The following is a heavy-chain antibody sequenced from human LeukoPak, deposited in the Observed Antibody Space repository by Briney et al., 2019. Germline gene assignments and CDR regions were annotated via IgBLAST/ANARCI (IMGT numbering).Heavy chain of an antibody. J-gene: IGHJ3*01. V-gene: IGHV1-18*01. CDR1: GYTFSSYG. Sequence: GASVKVSCKASGYTFSSYGISWVRQAPGQGLEWMGWISAYNGNTNYAQKLQGRVTMTTDTSTRIAYMELRSLRSEDTAIYYCARIRDGYNDAYDLWGQGTVVTVPS. D-gene: IGHD5-24*01. CDR2: ISAYNGNT. CDR3: ARIRDGYNDAYDL.